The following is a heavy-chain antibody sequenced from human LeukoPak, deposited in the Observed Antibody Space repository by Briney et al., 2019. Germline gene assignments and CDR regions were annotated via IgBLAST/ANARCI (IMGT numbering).Heavy chain of an antibody. CDR1: GLIVSSNY. CDR2: IYSDGYT. V-gene: IGHV3-53*01. CDR3: TRGGAGYPFDY. D-gene: IGHD1-26*01. Sequence: GGSLRLSCAVSGLIVSSNYMSWVRQAPGKGLEWVSTIYSDGYTYYAGSVKGRFTISRDNSKKTLYLQMNSLRAEDTAVYYCTRGGAGYPFDYWSQGTLVTVS. J-gene: IGHJ4*02.